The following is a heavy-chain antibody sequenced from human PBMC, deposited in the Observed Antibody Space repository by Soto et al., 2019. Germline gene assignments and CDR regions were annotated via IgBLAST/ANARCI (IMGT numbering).Heavy chain of an antibody. D-gene: IGHD3-9*01. J-gene: IGHJ6*04. CDR3: ARKFRYYDMRRVYSYYSAVAI. CDR2: IYYSGST. Sequence: PSETLSLTCTVSGGSVSSSSYYWSWIRQPPGKGLEWIAYIYYSGSTNYNPSLKSRVTISLDTSKNQFSLQLSSVTAADTAIYYCARKFRYYDMRRVYSYYSAVAIWGKGTTVTVSS. CDR1: GGSVSSSSYY. V-gene: IGHV4-61*01.